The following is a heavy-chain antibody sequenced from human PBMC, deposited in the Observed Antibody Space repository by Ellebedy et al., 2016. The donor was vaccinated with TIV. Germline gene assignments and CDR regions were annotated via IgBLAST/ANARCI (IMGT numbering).Heavy chain of an antibody. J-gene: IGHJ4*02. D-gene: IGHD5-12*01. Sequence: GESLKISXAASGFTFSSYWMSWVRQAPGKGLEWVANIKQDGSEKYYVDSVKGRFTISRDNAKNSLYLQMNSLRAEDTAVYYCARDSGPSGSYFDYWGQGTLVTVSS. CDR2: IKQDGSEK. V-gene: IGHV3-7*01. CDR3: ARDSGPSGSYFDY. CDR1: GFTFSSYW.